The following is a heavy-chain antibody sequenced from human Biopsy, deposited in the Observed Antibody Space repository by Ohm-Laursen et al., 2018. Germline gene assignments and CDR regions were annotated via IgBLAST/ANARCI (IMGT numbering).Heavy chain of an antibody. V-gene: IGHV4-31*03. CDR1: GVSINTGGYY. CDR2: IHYSGNT. J-gene: IGHJ4*02. D-gene: IGHD3-16*01. CDR3: TRAGGGKIYGL. Sequence: SQTLSLTCSVSGVSINTGGYYWTWIRQHPGTGLEWIGYIHYSGNTLYNLSLKSRLTISVDTSRNQFSLKLTSVTAADTALYYCTRAGGGKIYGLWGQGTLVTVSS.